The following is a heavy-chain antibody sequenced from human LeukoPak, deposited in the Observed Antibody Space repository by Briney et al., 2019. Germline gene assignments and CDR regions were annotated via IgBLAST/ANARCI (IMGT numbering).Heavy chain of an antibody. D-gene: IGHD1-1*01. CDR3: ARSPATGTVDY. J-gene: IGHJ4*02. V-gene: IGHV3-7*01. CDR2: INQDGSDQ. Sequence: GGSLRLSCAASEFTFSIYWMSWVRQAPGKGLEWVANINQDGSDQYYVDSVKGRFTISRDNAKNSLYLQMDSLRAEDTAVYYCARSPATGTVDYWGQGTLVTVSS. CDR1: EFTFSIYW.